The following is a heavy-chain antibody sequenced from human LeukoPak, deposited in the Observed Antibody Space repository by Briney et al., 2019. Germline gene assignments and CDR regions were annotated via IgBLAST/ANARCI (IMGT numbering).Heavy chain of an antibody. V-gene: IGHV3-11*01. Sequence: PGGSLRLSCAASGFTFSDYYMSWIRQAPGKGLEWVSYISSSGSTIYYADSVKGRFAISRDNAKNTLCLQMNSLRAEDTAVYCCAREAGYCSSTSCQAGNHDAFDIWGQGTMVTVSS. J-gene: IGHJ3*02. D-gene: IGHD2-2*01. CDR3: AREAGYCSSTSCQAGNHDAFDI. CDR1: GFTFSDYY. CDR2: ISSSGSTI.